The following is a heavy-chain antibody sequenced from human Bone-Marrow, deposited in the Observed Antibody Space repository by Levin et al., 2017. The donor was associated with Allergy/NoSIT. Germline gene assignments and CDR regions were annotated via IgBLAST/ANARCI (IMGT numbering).Heavy chain of an antibody. D-gene: IGHD3-3*01. V-gene: IGHV4-31*03. CDR3: ARDSEAYYDFWSGYLGAFDI. Sequence: SETLSLTCTVSGGSISSGGYYWSWIRQHPGKGLEWIGYIYYSGSTYYNPSLKSRVTISVDTSKNQFSLKLSSVTAADTAVYYCARDSEAYYDFWSGYLGAFDIWGQGTMVTVSS. J-gene: IGHJ3*02. CDR2: IYYSGST. CDR1: GGSISSGGYY.